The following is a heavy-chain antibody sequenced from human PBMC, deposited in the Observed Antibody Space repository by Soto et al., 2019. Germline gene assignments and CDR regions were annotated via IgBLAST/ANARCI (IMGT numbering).Heavy chain of an antibody. CDR2: ISSSSSYI. V-gene: IGHV3-21*01. CDR3: ARDRFSPYGGYDSYDPGAKLGYGMDV. J-gene: IGHJ6*02. Sequence: EVQLVESGGGLVKPGGSLRLSCAASGFTFSSYSMNWVRQAPGKGLEWVSSISSSSSYIYYADSVKGRFTISRDNAKNSLYLQMNSLRAVDTAVYYCARDRFSPYGGYDSYDPGAKLGYGMDVWGQGTTVTVSS. D-gene: IGHD5-12*01. CDR1: GFTFSSYS.